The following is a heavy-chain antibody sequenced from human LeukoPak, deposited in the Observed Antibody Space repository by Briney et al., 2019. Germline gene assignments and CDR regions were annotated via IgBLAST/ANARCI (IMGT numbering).Heavy chain of an antibody. Sequence: PGGSLRLSCAASGFTFSSYAMHWVRQAPGKGLEWVAVISYDGSNKYYADSVKGRFTISRDNSKNTLCLQMNSLRAEDTAVYYCARDIRYYYGMDVWGQGTTVTVSS. CDR1: GFTFSSYA. V-gene: IGHV3-30-3*01. J-gene: IGHJ6*02. CDR3: ARDIRYYYGMDV. CDR2: ISYDGSNK.